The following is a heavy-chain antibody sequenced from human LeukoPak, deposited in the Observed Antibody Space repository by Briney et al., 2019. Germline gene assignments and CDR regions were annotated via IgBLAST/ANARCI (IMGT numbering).Heavy chain of an antibody. CDR2: INPNSGGT. Sequence: ASVKVSCKASGYTFTGYYMHWARQAPGQGLEWMGWINPNSGGTNYAQKFQGRVTMTRDTSISTAYMELSRLRSDDTAVYYCARVKGYCSGGSCYSFDYWGQGTLVTVSS. D-gene: IGHD2-15*01. CDR1: GYTFTGYY. V-gene: IGHV1-2*02. CDR3: ARVKGYCSGGSCYSFDY. J-gene: IGHJ4*02.